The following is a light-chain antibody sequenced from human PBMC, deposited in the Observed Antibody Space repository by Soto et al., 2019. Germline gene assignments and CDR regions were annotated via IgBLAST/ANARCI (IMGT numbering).Light chain of an antibody. Sequence: HPASGYALHLEGSRIICNRTSSDLGDYDFVSWYQQLPGQAPKLIIYDVSDRPSRISNRFSGSKSGTTASLTISGLQAEDEADYFCSSYRSSSNSYVFGTGTKVTVL. J-gene: IGLJ1*01. CDR2: DVS. V-gene: IGLV2-14*01. CDR3: SSYRSSSNSYV. CDR1: SSDLGDYDF.